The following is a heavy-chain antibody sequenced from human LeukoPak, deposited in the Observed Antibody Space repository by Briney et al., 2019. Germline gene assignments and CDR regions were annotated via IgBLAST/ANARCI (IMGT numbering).Heavy chain of an antibody. J-gene: IGHJ6*03. Sequence: SVKVSCKASGGTFSSYAISWVRQAPGQGLEWMGGIIPIFGAANYAQKFQGRVTITADESTSTAYMELSSLRSEDTAVYYCARERSVGNYYRVIMDVWGKGTTVTVSS. CDR3: ARERSVGNYYRVIMDV. CDR2: IIPIFGAA. V-gene: IGHV1-69*13. CDR1: GGTFSSYA. D-gene: IGHD3-10*01.